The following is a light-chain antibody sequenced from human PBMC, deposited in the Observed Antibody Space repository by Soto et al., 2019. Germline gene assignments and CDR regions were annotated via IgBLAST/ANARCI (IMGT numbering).Light chain of an antibody. J-gene: IGKJ1*01. V-gene: IGKV1-5*01. CDR1: QSIGSW. CDR3: QQYNSYWT. Sequence: DIQMTQSPSTLSASVGDTVTITCRASQSIGSWLDWYQKKPGKAPKLLIYDASNLESGVPSRFRGSGSGTEFTLTISSLQPDDSATYYCQQYNSYWTFGQGTKVEI. CDR2: DAS.